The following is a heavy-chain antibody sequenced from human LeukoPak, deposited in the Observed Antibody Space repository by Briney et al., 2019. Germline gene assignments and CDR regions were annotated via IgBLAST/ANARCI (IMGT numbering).Heavy chain of an antibody. CDR1: GGSISNYY. Sequence: PSETLSLTCTVSGGSISNYYWSWVRQPAGKGLEWIAYVHNSVTDYNPSLNSRVTMLVDTSKNQFSLTLRSVTAADTAVYYCAREGDCSGGSCYSYGWFDSRGQGALVTVSS. CDR2: VHNSVT. V-gene: IGHV4-4*07. CDR3: AREGDCSGGSCYSYGWFDS. J-gene: IGHJ5*01. D-gene: IGHD2-15*01.